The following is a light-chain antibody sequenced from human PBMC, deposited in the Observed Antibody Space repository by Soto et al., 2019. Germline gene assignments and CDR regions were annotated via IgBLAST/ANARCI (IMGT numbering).Light chain of an antibody. Sequence: QSALTQPPSASGFPGQSVTISCTGTSSDIGRYDYVSWYQQHPGKAPKLLIYEVNKRPSGVPDRFSGSKSGSSASLTVSGLQSEDEADYYCSSFASTNNYVFGTGTKLTVL. CDR1: SSDIGRYDY. J-gene: IGLJ1*01. CDR3: SSFASTNNYV. CDR2: EVN. V-gene: IGLV2-8*01.